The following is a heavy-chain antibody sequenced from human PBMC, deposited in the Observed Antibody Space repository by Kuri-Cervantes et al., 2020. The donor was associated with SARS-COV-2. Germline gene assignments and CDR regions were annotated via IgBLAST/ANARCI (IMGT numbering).Heavy chain of an antibody. CDR2: IDYSGST. Sequence: SETLSLTCTVSGGSISSTYYWGWVRQPPGKGLEWIGSIDYSGSTYYNPSLKSRVTMSVDTSKKKFSLKLSSVTAADTAVYYCARELGYCSSTSCYGSRFDPWGQGTLVTVSS. V-gene: IGHV4-39*02. CDR3: ARELGYCSSTSCYGSRFDP. J-gene: IGHJ5*02. CDR1: GGSISSTYY. D-gene: IGHD2-2*01.